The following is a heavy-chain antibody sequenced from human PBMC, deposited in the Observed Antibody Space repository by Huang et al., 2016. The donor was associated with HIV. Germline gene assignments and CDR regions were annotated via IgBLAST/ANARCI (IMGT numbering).Heavy chain of an antibody. J-gene: IGHJ6*02. D-gene: IGHD3-9*01. CDR2: INHIGSS. Sequence: QVQLQQWGAGLLKPSETLSLTCAVYGVSFSAYYWSWIRQPPGKGLEWIGVINHIGSSKYTPSLKGRVIISVDTAKNQFSRRLSSVTAADTAVYSCARGAVRYFDRGGTRYYGMDVWGQGTTVTVSS. CDR1: GVSFSAYY. V-gene: IGHV4-34*01. CDR3: ARGAVRYFDRGGTRYYGMDV.